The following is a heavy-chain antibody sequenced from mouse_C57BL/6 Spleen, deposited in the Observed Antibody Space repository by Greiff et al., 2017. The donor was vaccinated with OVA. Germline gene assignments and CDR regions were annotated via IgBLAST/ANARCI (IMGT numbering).Heavy chain of an antibody. D-gene: IGHD1-1*01. CDR3: ARIITTVVPPYAMDY. V-gene: IGHV2-2*01. Sequence: QVQLQQSGPGLVQPSQSLSITCTVSGFSLTSYGVHWVRQSPGKGLEWLGVIWSGGSTDYNAAFISRLSISKDNSKSQVFFKMNSLQADDTAIYYCARIITTVVPPYAMDYWGQGTSVTGSS. CDR1: GFSLTSYG. CDR2: IWSGGST. J-gene: IGHJ4*01.